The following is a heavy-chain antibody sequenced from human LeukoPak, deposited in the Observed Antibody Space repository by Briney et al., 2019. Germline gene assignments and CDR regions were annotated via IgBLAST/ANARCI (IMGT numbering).Heavy chain of an antibody. D-gene: IGHD5-18*01. Sequence: ASVTVSRKASGYTFTNFDISWVRQAPGQGLEWMGWVNLNSGGTQYVQKFQGRVTMTRDTSISTAYMELTSLTSDDTAMYFCARVALAGSRIHLLDNWGQGTLVTVSS. CDR3: ARVALAGSRIHLLDN. V-gene: IGHV1-2*02. CDR2: VNLNSGGT. CDR1: GYTFTNFD. J-gene: IGHJ4*02.